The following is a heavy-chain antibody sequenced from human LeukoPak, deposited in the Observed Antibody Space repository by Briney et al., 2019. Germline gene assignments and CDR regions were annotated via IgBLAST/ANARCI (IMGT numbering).Heavy chain of an antibody. CDR2: INYSGSI. CDR3: ARDRGDYDSSGYYGYFDY. V-gene: IGHV4-39*07. CDR1: GGSVSSPAYF. J-gene: IGHJ4*02. D-gene: IGHD3-22*01. Sequence: SETLSLTCTVSGGSVSSPAYFWSWNRQPPGKGLEWIATINYSGSIYYNPSLKSRVTISLDTSENQFSLKLSSVTAADTAVYYCARDRGDYDSSGYYGYFDYWGQGALVTVSS.